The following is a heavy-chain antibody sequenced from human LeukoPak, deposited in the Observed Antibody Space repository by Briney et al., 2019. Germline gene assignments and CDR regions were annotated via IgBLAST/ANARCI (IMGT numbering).Heavy chain of an antibody. CDR1: GFTFDDYG. J-gene: IGHJ4*02. Sequence: GGSLRLSCAASGFTFDDYGMSWARHAPGKGLEWVSGISGSGHRTYYADSVKGRFTISRDNSKSTLYLQMNSLRAEDTAVYYCAKDWGEYFDYVWGSFTSFDSWGQGTLVTVSS. V-gene: IGHV3-23*01. D-gene: IGHD3-16*01. CDR2: ISGSGHRT. CDR3: AKDWGEYFDYVWGSFTSFDS.